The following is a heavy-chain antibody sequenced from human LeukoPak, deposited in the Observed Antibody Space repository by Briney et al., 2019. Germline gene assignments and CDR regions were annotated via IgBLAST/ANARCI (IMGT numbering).Heavy chain of an antibody. Sequence: ASVKVSCKASGYTFTGYYMHWVRQAPGQGLEWMGWINPNSGGTNYAQKFQGRGTMTRDTSISTAYMELSRVRSDDTAVYYCARDFDDILTGYPDPSDYYMDVWGKGTTVTVSS. CDR2: INPNSGGT. D-gene: IGHD3-9*01. CDR3: ARDFDDILTGYPDPSDYYMDV. V-gene: IGHV1-2*02. CDR1: GYTFTGYY. J-gene: IGHJ6*03.